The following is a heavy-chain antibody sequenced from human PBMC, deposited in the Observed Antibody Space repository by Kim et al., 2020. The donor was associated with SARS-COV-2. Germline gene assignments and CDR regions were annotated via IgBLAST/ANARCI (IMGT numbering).Heavy chain of an antibody. D-gene: IGHD6-19*01. V-gene: IGHV3-20*04. CDR3: AWRRKQWLTAYYYYGMD. Sequence: GGSLRLSCAASGFTFGDSCMSWVRQAPGKGLEWVSGINWNGGSTGYADSVTGRFTISRDNAKNSLNLHMNSLRAEDTALDYCAWRRKQWLTAYYYYGMD. CDR1: GFTFGDSC. J-gene: IGHJ6*01. CDR2: INWNGGST.